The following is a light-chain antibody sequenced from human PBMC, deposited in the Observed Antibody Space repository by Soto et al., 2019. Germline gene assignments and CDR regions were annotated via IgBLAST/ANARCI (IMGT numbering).Light chain of an antibody. J-gene: IGKJ5*01. CDR1: QSVSSSY. Sequence: EIVLTQSPGTLSLSPGERATLSCRASQSVSSSYLAWYQQKPGRAPRLLIYGASNRATGIPDRFSGSGSGTDFPLTISRLEPEDFAVYYCQQYGSSPTFGQGTRLEIK. CDR2: GAS. CDR3: QQYGSSPT. V-gene: IGKV3-20*01.